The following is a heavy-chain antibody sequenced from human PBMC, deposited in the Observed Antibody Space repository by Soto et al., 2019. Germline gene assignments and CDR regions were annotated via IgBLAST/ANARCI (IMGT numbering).Heavy chain of an antibody. CDR3: ARLGVYYDYIWGSYDDFDY. J-gene: IGHJ4*02. CDR1: RGSIRSNSYY. V-gene: IGHV4-39*01. Sequence: TSETLSLTRTVSRGSIRSNSYYWGWVRQPPGKGLEGMGSIYYRGSTDYNPSLKSRVTISVATSKNHFSLKLSSGTAADTAVYYCARLGVYYDYIWGSYDDFDYWGQGTLVTVSS. D-gene: IGHD3-16*01. CDR2: IYYRGST.